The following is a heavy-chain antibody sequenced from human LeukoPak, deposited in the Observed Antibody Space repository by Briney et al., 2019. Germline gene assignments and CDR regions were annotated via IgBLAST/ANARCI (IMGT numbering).Heavy chain of an antibody. CDR2: IYYSGSA. Sequence: SETLSLTCSVSGGSISSSSYHWGWIRQSPGKGLEWIGSIYYSGSAYYNPSLKSRLTISVDTSKNQFSLKLNSVTVADTAVYYCARCISMVRGVIRPPDYWGQGTLVTVSS. D-gene: IGHD3-10*01. V-gene: IGHV4-39*01. CDR3: ARCISMVRGVIRPPDY. CDR1: GGSISSSSYH. J-gene: IGHJ4*02.